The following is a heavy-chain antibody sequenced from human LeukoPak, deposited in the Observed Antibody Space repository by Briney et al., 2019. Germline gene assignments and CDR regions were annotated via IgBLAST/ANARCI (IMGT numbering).Heavy chain of an antibody. CDR2: ISNTGSNT. D-gene: IGHD3-3*01. CDR3: AARRGYYHYMDV. Sequence: PGVSLRLSCATSGFTFSSYAVAWVRQAPGKGLEWVSSISNTGSNTYYADSVKSRFTISRDNSKNTLSLQMNSLTAEDTAVYYCAARRGYYHYMDVWGKGTTVTVSS. J-gene: IGHJ6*03. CDR1: GFTFSSYA. V-gene: IGHV3-23*01.